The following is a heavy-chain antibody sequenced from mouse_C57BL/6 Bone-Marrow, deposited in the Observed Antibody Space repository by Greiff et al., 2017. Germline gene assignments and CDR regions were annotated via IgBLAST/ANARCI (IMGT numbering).Heavy chain of an antibody. V-gene: IGHV14-4*01. J-gene: IGHJ2*01. Sequence: VQLQQSGAELVRPGASVKLSCTASGFNIKDDYMHWVKQRPEQGLEWIGWIDPGYGDTEYASKFKGKATITAYTSSNTAYLQLTSLTTEDTAVYYCTTYSYASYYFDYWGQGTTLTVTS. CDR1: GFNIKDDY. CDR3: TTYSYASYYFDY. D-gene: IGHD1-1*01. CDR2: IDPGYGDT.